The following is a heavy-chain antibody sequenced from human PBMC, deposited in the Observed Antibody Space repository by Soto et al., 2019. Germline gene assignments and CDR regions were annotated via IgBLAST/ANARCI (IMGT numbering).Heavy chain of an antibody. CDR1: GFTFSMYA. CDR2: ISATGGGT. V-gene: IGHV3-23*01. J-gene: IGHJ4*02. D-gene: IGHD3-16*01. CDR3: AKDRRAGGNSAFYFDF. Sequence: VSLRLSCEVSGFTFSMYAMSWVRQAPGKGLEWVSLISATGGGTYYADSVKGRFTISRDNSHNTLYLQVHSLTAEDTAVYYCAKDRRAGGNSAFYFDFWGQGAQVTVSS.